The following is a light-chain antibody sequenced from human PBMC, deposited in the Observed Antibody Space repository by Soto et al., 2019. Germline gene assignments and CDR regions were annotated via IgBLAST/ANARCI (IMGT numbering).Light chain of an antibody. J-gene: IGKJ4*01. CDR2: GAS. CDR3: QQFNNWPLT. Sequence: VVAQAPATLSVSPGERATLSCRASQSVSSNLAWYQQKPGQAPRLLIYGASTRATGIPARFSGSGSGTEFTLTISSLQSEDFAVYYCQQFNNWPLTFGGGTKVDIK. V-gene: IGKV3-15*01. CDR1: QSVSSN.